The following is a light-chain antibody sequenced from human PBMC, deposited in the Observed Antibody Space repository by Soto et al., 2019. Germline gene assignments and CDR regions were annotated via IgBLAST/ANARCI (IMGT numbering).Light chain of an antibody. Sequence: SYELTQPPSVSVAPGKTARITCGGNNIGSNSVHWYQQNPGQAPVLVVYYDSDRPSGIPERFSGSNSGNTATLTISSVEAGDEAEYYCQVWDITSIHPVVFGGGTKLTVL. CDR3: QVWDITSIHPVV. V-gene: IGLV3-21*01. J-gene: IGLJ2*01. CDR2: YDS. CDR1: NIGSNS.